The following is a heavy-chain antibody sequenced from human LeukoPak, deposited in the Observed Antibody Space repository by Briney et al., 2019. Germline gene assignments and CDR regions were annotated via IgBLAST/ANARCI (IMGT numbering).Heavy chain of an antibody. CDR1: GYTFTSYG. J-gene: IGHJ5*02. CDR3: ARDDYGGNTNWFDP. V-gene: IGHV1-18*01. CDR2: ISAYNGNT. D-gene: IGHD4-23*01. Sequence: ASVKVSCKASGYTFTSYGISWVRQAPGQGLEWMGWISAYNGNTNYAQKLRGRVTMTTDTSTSTAYMELRSLRSDDTAVYYCARDDYGGNTNWFDPWGQGTLVTVSS.